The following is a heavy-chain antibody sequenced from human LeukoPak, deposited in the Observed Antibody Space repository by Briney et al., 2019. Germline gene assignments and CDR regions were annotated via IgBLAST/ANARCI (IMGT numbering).Heavy chain of an antibody. CDR1: AGSFSGYY. CDR3: YSGIFDYYDSSGYYLVDY. Sequence: SENLSLTCAVYAGSFSGYYWGWNRPPQGKGLEWVGATNFSGGNNSHTSLKSRVTISVDTSKNQFSRKLSSVTAADTDVYNCYSGIFDYYDSSGYYLVDYWGQGTLVTVSS. J-gene: IGHJ4*02. V-gene: IGHV4-34*01. D-gene: IGHD3-22*01. CDR2: TNFSGGN.